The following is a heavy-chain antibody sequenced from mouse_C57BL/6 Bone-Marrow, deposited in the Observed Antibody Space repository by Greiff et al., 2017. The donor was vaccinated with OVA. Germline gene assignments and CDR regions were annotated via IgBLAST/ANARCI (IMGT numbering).Heavy chain of an antibody. CDR1: GYTFTDYY. CDR2: INPNNGGT. D-gene: IGHD2-1*01. Sequence: EVQLQQSGPELVKPGASVKISCKASGYTFTDYYMNWVKQSHGQSLEWIGDINPNNGGTSYNQKFKGKATLTVDTSSSTAYMELRSLTSEDSAVYYGAAAGNLRRGYYAMDYWGQGTSVTVSS. CDR3: AAAGNLRRGYYAMDY. J-gene: IGHJ4*01. V-gene: IGHV1-26*01.